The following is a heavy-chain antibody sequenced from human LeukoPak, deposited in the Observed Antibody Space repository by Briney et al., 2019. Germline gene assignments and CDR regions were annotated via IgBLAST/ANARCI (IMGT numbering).Heavy chain of an antibody. D-gene: IGHD3-22*01. J-gene: IGHJ4*02. CDR3: RTYDSSGSYSDY. CDR2: IRSKANGYAT. Sequence: GGSLRLSCAASGLTFSGSAMHWVRQASGKGLEWVRRIRSKANGYATAYAASVKGRFTISRDDSKNTAFLQMNSLKTEDTAVYYCRTYDSSGSYSDYWGQGTLVTVSS. V-gene: IGHV3-73*01. CDR1: GLTFSGSA.